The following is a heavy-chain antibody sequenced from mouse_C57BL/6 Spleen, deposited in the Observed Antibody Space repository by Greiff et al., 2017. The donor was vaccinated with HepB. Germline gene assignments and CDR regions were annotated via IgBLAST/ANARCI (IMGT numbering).Heavy chain of an antibody. D-gene: IGHD2-5*01. CDR1: GYAFTNYL. CDR3: ARPYSKGGFAC. J-gene: IGHJ3*01. V-gene: IGHV1-54*01. Sequence: VQLQQSGAELVRPGTSVKVSCKASGYAFTNYLIEWVKQRPGQGLEWIGVINPGSGGTNYNEKFKGKATLTADKSSSTAYMQLSSLTSEDSAVYFCARPYSKGGFACWGQGTLVTVSA. CDR2: INPGSGGT.